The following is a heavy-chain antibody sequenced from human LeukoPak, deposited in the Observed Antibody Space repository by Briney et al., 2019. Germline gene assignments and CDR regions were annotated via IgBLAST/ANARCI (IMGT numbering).Heavy chain of an antibody. J-gene: IGHJ3*02. Sequence: SSETLSLTCTVSGGSISSFYWSWIRQPAGKGLEWIGYIYYSGSTNYNPSLKSRVTISVDTSKNQFSLKLSSVTAADTAVYYCARDTKTYDILTGYYSGGLDAFDIWGQGTMVTVSS. CDR1: GGSISSFY. V-gene: IGHV4-59*01. CDR3: ARDTKTYDILTGYYSGGLDAFDI. D-gene: IGHD3-9*01. CDR2: IYYSGST.